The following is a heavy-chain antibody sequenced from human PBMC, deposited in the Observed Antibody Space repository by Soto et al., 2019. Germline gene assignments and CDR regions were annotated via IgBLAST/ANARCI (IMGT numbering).Heavy chain of an antibody. CDR2: INHSGST. CDR3: ARATMIPGYFDY. J-gene: IGHJ4*02. CDR1: GGAFSGYY. Sequence: SETLSLTCAVYGGAFSGYYWSWIRQPPGKGLEWIGEINHSGSTNYNPSLKSRVTISVDTSKNQFSLKLSSVTAADTAVYYCARATMIPGYFDYWGQGTLVTVSS. D-gene: IGHD3-22*01. V-gene: IGHV4-34*01.